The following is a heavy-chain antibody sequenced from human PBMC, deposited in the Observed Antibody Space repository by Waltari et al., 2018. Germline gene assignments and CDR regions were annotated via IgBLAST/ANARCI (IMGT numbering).Heavy chain of an antibody. CDR2: INHSGST. J-gene: IGHJ6*03. Sequence: QVQLQQWGAGLLKPSETLSLTCAVYGGSFSGYYWSWIRQPPGKGLEWIGEINHSGSTNYNPSLKSRVTISVDTSKNQFSLKLSSVTAADTAVYYCARMCDFWSGGWDYYYYMDVWGKGTTVTISS. CDR3: ARMCDFWSGGWDYYYYMDV. V-gene: IGHV4-34*01. CDR1: GGSFSGYY. D-gene: IGHD3-3*01.